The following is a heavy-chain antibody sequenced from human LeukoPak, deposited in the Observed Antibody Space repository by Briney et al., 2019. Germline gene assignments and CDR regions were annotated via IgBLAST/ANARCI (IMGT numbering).Heavy chain of an antibody. D-gene: IGHD5-18*01. CDR2: IYYSGST. J-gene: IGHJ6*03. CDR1: GGSISSSSYY. V-gene: IGHV4-39*01. CDR3: ARHSGYSYGYAYYYYYMDV. Sequence: SETLSLTCTVSGGSISSSSYYWGWIRQTPGKGLEWIGSIYYSGSTYYNPSLKSRVTISVDPSKNQFSLKLSSVTAADTAVYYCARHSGYSYGYAYYYYYMDVWGKGTTVTVPS.